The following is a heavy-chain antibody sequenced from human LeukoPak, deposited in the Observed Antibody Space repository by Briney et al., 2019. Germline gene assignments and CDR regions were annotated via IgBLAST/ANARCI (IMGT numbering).Heavy chain of an antibody. CDR1: GGTFSSYA. CDR3: ARDGGYGDTYFDY. J-gene: IGHJ4*02. D-gene: IGHD4-17*01. V-gene: IGHV1-69*04. CDR2: IIPILGIA. Sequence: SVEVSCKASGGTFSSYAISWVRQAPGQGLEWMGRIIPILGIANYAQKFQGRVTITADKSTSTAYMELSSLRSEDTAVYYCARDGGYGDTYFDYWGQGTLVTVSS.